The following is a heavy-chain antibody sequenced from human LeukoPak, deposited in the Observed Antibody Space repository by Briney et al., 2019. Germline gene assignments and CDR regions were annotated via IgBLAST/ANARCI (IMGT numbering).Heavy chain of an antibody. Sequence: ASVEVSCKASGYTFTGYYMHWVRQAPGQGLEWMGWINPNSGGTNYAQKFQGRVTMTRDTSISTAYMELSRLRSDDTAVYYCARFTSSTWGIDYWGQGTLVTVSS. CDR1: GYTFTGYY. J-gene: IGHJ4*02. CDR2: INPNSGGT. V-gene: IGHV1-2*02. D-gene: IGHD6-13*01. CDR3: ARFTSSTWGIDY.